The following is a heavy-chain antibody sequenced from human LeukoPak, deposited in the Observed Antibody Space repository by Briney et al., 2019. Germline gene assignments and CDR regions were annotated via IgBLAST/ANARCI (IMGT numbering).Heavy chain of an antibody. Sequence: ASVKVSCKVSGYTFTSYAISWVRQAPGQGLEWMGWISAYNGNTIYAQKLQGRVTMTTDTSTSTAYMELRSLRSDDTAVYYCARGGIGVVTLWFDPWGQGTLVTVSS. V-gene: IGHV1-18*01. CDR3: ARGGIGVVTLWFDP. J-gene: IGHJ5*02. CDR1: GYTFTSYA. D-gene: IGHD3-3*01. CDR2: ISAYNGNT.